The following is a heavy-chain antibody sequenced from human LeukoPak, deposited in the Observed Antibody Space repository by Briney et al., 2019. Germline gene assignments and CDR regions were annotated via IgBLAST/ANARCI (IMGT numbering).Heavy chain of an antibody. CDR2: INRDGTGT. D-gene: IGHD6-19*01. J-gene: IGHJ4*02. Sequence: GGSLRLSCAASGFTFSNYWFHWVRQTPGQGLVWVAAINRDGTGTSHADSVRGRFTVSRDNAKNTLYLQLNGLRADDTAVYYCARGLSYAVAYGDYWGQGTLVTVSS. CDR1: GFTFSNYW. CDR3: ARGLSYAVAYGDY. V-gene: IGHV3-74*01.